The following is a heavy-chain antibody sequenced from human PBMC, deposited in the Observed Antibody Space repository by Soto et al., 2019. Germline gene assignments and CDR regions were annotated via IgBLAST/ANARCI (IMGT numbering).Heavy chain of an antibody. CDR2: ITSDGSGT. CDR1: EFTFSSYW. CDR3: ARDGGSPRAYGLDV. Sequence: GGSLRLSCAASEFTFSSYWMHWVRQAPGKGLVWVSRITSDGSGTSYADSVKGRFTISRDNAKNTLYLQMNSLRVEDTAVYYCARDGGSPRAYGLDVWGQGTTVTVSS. V-gene: IGHV3-74*01. J-gene: IGHJ6*02. D-gene: IGHD1-26*01.